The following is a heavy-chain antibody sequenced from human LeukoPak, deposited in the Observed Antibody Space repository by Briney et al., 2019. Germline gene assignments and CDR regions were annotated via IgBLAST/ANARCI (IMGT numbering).Heavy chain of an antibody. CDR3: AIDFGNYRIMY. J-gene: IGHJ4*02. V-gene: IGHV4-39*01. CDR1: GGSISSSSYY. D-gene: IGHD3/OR15-3a*01. CDR2: IYYSGST. Sequence: SETLSLTCTVSGGSISSSSYYGRWVRKPPGKGLEWIGRIYYSGSTSYNPSLKSRVTISLDTSKNQFSLRLSSVTAADTAVYYCAIDFGNYRIMYWGQGTLVTVSS.